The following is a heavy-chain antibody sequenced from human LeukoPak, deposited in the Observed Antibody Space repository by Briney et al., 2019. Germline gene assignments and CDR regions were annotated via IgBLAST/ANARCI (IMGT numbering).Heavy chain of an antibody. V-gene: IGHV4-39*07. D-gene: IGHD6-13*01. J-gene: IGHJ6*03. CDR1: GGSISTSNYY. CDR2: IFYSGIT. CDR3: ASVRRGSSWYYYYYMDV. Sequence: SETLSLTCTVSGGSISTSNYYWGWIRQPPGKGLEWIGNIFYSGITYYNLSLKSRVTISVDTSKNQFSLKLSSVTAADTAVYYCASVRRGSSWYYYYYMDVWGKGTTVTVSS.